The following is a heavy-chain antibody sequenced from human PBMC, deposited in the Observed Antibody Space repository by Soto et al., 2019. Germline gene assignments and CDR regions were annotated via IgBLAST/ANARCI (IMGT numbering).Heavy chain of an antibody. D-gene: IGHD3-16*02. J-gene: IGHJ4*02. CDR3: ARNLYYDYVWGSYRYLYYFDY. CDR2: IYYSGST. V-gene: IGHV4-39*01. Sequence: SETLSLTCTVSGGSISSSSYYWGWIRRPPGKGLEWIGSIYYSGSTYYNPSLKSRVTISVDTSKNQFSLKLSSVTAADTAVYYCARNLYYDYVWGSYRYLYYFDYWGQGTLVTVSS. CDR1: GGSISSSSYY.